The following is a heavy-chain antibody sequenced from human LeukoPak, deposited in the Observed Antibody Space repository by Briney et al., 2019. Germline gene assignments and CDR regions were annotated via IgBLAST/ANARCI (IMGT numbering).Heavy chain of an antibody. CDR1: GYTLTEVS. Sequence: ASVKVSCKISGYTLTEVSMHWVRQAPGKGLEWMGGFDPADGEPIYAQKFQGRVTMSEDTSTDTAYMDLSSLRSEDTAVYYCATEVVGYGDVHYFDSWGQGTLVTASS. CDR2: FDPADGEP. D-gene: IGHD4-17*01. CDR3: ATEVVGYGDVHYFDS. J-gene: IGHJ4*02. V-gene: IGHV1-24*01.